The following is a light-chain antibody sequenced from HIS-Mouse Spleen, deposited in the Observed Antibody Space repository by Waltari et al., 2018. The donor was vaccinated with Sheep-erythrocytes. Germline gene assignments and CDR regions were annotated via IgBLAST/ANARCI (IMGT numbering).Light chain of an antibody. CDR1: SSDVGSYNL. CDR2: EGS. V-gene: IGLV2-23*01. CDR3: CSYAGSSTPWV. J-gene: IGLJ3*02. Sequence: SALTQPASVSGSPGQSIPISCTGTSSDVGSYNLVSWYQQHPGKAPKLMIYEGSKRAAGVSNRFSGSKCGNTASPTISGLKAEDEADYYCCSYAGSSTPWVFGGGTKLTVL.